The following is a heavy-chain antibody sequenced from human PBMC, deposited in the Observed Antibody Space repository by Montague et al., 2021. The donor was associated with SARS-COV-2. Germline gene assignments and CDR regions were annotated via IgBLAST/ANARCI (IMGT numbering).Heavy chain of an antibody. CDR2: ISGSGSAV. D-gene: IGHD3-22*01. J-gene: IGHJ5*02. CDR1: GSTFSIYE. Sequence: GSLRLSCAASGSTFSIYEMNWVRQAPGKGLEWISYISGSGSAVHYADSVKGRFRISRDNAAKSLVLQMNNLRVEDTAIYYCAKDSHTSSDFHWFDTWGLGTLVTVSS. V-gene: IGHV3-48*03. CDR3: AKDSHTSSDFHWFDT.